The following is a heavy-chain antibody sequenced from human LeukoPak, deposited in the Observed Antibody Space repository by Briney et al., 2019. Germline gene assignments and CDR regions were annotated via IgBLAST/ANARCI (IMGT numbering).Heavy chain of an antibody. CDR3: ARHSGSGWQALGY. V-gene: IGHV1-18*04. D-gene: IGHD6-19*01. CDR2: TSYNGNT. CDR1: GYTFSNYG. Sequence: GASVKVSCKSSGYTFSNYGNSWVRQAPGRGLEWMGWTSYNGNTNYAQKFQNRVTMTTDTSTTTAYMELRSLESDDTAVYYCARHSGSGWQALGYWGQGTLVTVSS. J-gene: IGHJ4*02.